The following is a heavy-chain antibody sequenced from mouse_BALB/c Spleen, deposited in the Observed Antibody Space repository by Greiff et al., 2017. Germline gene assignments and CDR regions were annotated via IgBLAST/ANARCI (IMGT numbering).Heavy chain of an antibody. D-gene: IGHD1-1*01. CDR3: ARHYYGSSWYFDV. Sequence: EVQVVESGGDLVKPGGSLKLSCAASGFTFSSYGMSWVRQTPDKRLEWVATISSGGSYTYYPDSVKGRFTISRDNAKNTLYLQMSSLKSEDTAMYYCARHYYGSSWYFDVWGAGTTVTVSS. V-gene: IGHV5-6*01. J-gene: IGHJ1*01. CDR2: ISSGGSYT. CDR1: GFTFSSYG.